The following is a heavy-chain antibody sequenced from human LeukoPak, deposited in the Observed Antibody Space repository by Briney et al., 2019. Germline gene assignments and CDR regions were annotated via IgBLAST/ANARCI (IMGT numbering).Heavy chain of an antibody. CDR2: IWYDGSNK. CDR1: GFTFSSYG. V-gene: IGHV3-33*01. CDR3: AREKYDIFTGYSVRNYFDY. Sequence: PGGSLRLSCAASGFTFSSYGMHWVRQAPGKGLEWVAVIWYDGSNKYYADSVKGRFTISRDNAKNSLYLQMNSLRAADTAVYYCAREKYDIFTGYSVRNYFDYWGQGTLVTVSS. D-gene: IGHD3-9*01. J-gene: IGHJ4*02.